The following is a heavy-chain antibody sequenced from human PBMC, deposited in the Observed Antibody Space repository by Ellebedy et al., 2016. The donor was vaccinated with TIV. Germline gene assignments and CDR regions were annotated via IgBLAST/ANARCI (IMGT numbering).Heavy chain of an antibody. V-gene: IGHV1-8*03. Sequence: AASVKVSCKASGYTFTSYDINWVRQATGQGLEWMGWMNPNSGNTGYAQKFQGRVTITRNTSISTAYMELSSLRSEDTAVYYCARGRYSSGWDDGYDYWGQGTLVTVSS. D-gene: IGHD6-19*01. CDR1: GYTFTSYD. CDR2: MNPNSGNT. J-gene: IGHJ4*02. CDR3: ARGRYSSGWDDGYDY.